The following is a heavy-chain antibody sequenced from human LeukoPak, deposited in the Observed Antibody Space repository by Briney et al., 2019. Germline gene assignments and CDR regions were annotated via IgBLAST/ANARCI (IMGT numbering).Heavy chain of an antibody. D-gene: IGHD3-10*01. CDR3: ASTWFGELLSRE. CDR2: INPNSGGT. J-gene: IGHJ4*02. V-gene: IGHV1-2*02. Sequence: ASVKVSCKASGYTFTGYYMHWVRQAPGQGLEWMGWINPNSGGTNYARKFQGRVTMTRDTSISTAYMELSRLRSDDTAVYYCASTWFGELLSREWGQGTLVTVSS. CDR1: GYTFTGYY.